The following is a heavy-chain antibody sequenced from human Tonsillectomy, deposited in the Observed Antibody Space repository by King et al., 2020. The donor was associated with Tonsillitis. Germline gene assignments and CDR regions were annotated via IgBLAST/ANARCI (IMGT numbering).Heavy chain of an antibody. CDR1: KDTFTRDF. CDR3: AREGEQGESAVFDI. V-gene: IGHV1-46*01. J-gene: IGHJ3*02. CDR2: INPTFGST. D-gene: IGHD1/OR15-1a*01. Sequence: QLVQSGAEVRKPGASVKVSCTTSKDTFTRDFLHWVRQAPGQGLEWMGMINPTFGSTNYAQKFQGRVTVTRDTSTSTVYLELTSLRSEDTAIYYCAREGEQGESAVFDIWGQGKRVAVPS.